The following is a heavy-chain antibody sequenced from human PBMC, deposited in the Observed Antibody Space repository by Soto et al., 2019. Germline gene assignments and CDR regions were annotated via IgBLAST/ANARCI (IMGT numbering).Heavy chain of an antibody. V-gene: IGHV4-39*01. CDR1: DGSISSSSYY. CDR3: ARHFLIRTTVNRGVIRVTDYMDV. J-gene: IGHJ6*03. Sequence: PSETLSLTCTVSDGSISSSSYYWGWIRQPPGKGLEWIGSIYYSGTTYYNPSLKSRVTISVDTSKNQFSLKLNSVTAADTAVYYCARHFLIRTTVNRGVIRVTDYMDVWGKGTTVTV. CDR2: IYYSGTT. D-gene: IGHD3-10*01.